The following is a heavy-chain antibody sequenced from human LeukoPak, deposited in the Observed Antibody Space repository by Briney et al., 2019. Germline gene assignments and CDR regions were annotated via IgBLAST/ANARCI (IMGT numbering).Heavy chain of an antibody. V-gene: IGHV3-48*03. CDR1: GFTFSSYN. CDR2: ISSSCSTI. J-gene: IGHJ6*03. CDR3: ATGGSGSYYPTTYYYYYYMDV. D-gene: IGHD3-10*01. Sequence: QTGGSLRLSCAASGFTFSSYNMNWVRQAPGKGLEWVSYISSSCSTIYYADSVKGRFTISRDNAKNSLYLQMNSLRAEDTAVYYCATGGSGSYYPTTYYYYYYMDVWGKGTTVTISS.